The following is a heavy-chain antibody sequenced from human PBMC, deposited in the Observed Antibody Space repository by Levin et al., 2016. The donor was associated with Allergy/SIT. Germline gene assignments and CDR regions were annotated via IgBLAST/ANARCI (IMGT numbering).Heavy chain of an antibody. CDR2: IYPGDSDT. J-gene: IGHJ4*02. D-gene: IGHD6-13*01. Sequence: VRQMPGKGLEWMGIIYPGDSDTRYSPSFQGQVTISADKSISTAYLQWSSLKASDTAMYYCARQRIAAAGNGPRYFDYWGQGTLVTVSS. V-gene: IGHV5-51*01. CDR3: ARQRIAAAGNGPRYFDY.